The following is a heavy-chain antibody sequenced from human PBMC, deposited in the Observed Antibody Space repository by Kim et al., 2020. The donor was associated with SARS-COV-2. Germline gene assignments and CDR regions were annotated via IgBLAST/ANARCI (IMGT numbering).Heavy chain of an antibody. J-gene: IGHJ5*02. D-gene: IGHD3-22*01. V-gene: IGHV4-39*01. CDR1: GGSISSSSYY. Sequence: SETLSLTCTVSGGSISSSSYYWGWIRQPPGKGLEWIGSIYYSGSTYYNPSLKSRVTISVDTSKNQFSLKLSSVTAADTAVYYCARRWSYYYDSSGYYPHWFDPWGQGTLVTVSS. CDR3: ARRWSYYYDSSGYYPHWFDP. CDR2: IYYSGST.